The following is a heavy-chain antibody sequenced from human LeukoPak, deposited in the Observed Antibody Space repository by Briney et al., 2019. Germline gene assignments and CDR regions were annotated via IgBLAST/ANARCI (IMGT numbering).Heavy chain of an antibody. D-gene: IGHD3-22*01. CDR2: ISSSSSTI. CDR1: GFTFSSYS. J-gene: IGHJ4*02. V-gene: IGHV3-48*01. CDR3: ARDSLYDSSGYDFDY. Sequence: GGSLRLSCAASGFTFSSYSMNWVRQAPGEGLEWVSYISSSSSTIYYADSVKGRFTISRDSAKNSLYLQMNSLRAEDTAVYYCARDSLYDSSGYDFDYWGQGTLVTVSS.